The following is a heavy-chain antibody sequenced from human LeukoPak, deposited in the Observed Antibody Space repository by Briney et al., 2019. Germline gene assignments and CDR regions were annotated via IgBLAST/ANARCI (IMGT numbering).Heavy chain of an antibody. J-gene: IGHJ5*02. CDR2: INPNSGGT. V-gene: IGHV1-2*02. CDR3: ARGCSSTSCYRWFDP. Sequence: GASVKVSCKASGYTFTGYYMHWVRQAPGQGLEWMGWINPNSGGTNYAQKFQGRVTMTRDTSISTAYMELSRLRSDDTAVYYCARGCSSTSCYRWFDPWGQGTLVTVSS. D-gene: IGHD2-2*01. CDR1: GYTFTGYY.